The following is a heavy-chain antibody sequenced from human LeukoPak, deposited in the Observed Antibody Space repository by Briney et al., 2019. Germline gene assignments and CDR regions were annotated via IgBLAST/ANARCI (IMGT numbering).Heavy chain of an antibody. V-gene: IGHV3-74*01. J-gene: IGHJ5*02. CDR2: INHDGSDT. CDR1: GLTFKLYW. Sequence: GGSLRLSCAASGLTFKLYWMHWVRQVPGRGPVWVSRINHDGSDTIYADSVRGRFTISRDDAKNTLYLQMNNLRAEDTAVYYCVRGGPSTWSWGQGTLVTVSS. D-gene: IGHD2-15*01. CDR3: VRGGPSTWS.